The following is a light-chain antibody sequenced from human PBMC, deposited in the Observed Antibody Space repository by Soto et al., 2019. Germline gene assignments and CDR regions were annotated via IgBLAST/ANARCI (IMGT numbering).Light chain of an antibody. CDR3: QQYESYSAWT. CDR2: DAS. V-gene: IGKV1-5*01. Sequence: DIPMTQSPSTLSASIGDRVTITCRASQSISKWLAWHQQKPGKAPNLLIYDASTLNTGVPSRFRGSGSGTEFTLTISSLQPDDFATYYCQQYESYSAWTFGEGTKVEIK. CDR1: QSISKW. J-gene: IGKJ1*01.